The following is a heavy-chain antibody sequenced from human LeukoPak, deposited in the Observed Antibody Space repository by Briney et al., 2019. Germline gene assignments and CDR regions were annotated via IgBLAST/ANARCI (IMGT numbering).Heavy chain of an antibody. CDR3: AGCKGSSSPLDY. V-gene: IGHV3-66*01. CDR2: IYSGGNT. D-gene: IGHD6-6*01. Sequence: PGGSLRLSRAASGFTVSNNYMSRVRQAPGKGLEWVSLIYSGGNTYYADSVKGRFTISRDNSKNTLYLQMNSLRAEDTAVYYCAGCKGSSSPLDYWGQGTLVTVSS. J-gene: IGHJ4*02. CDR1: GFTVSNNY.